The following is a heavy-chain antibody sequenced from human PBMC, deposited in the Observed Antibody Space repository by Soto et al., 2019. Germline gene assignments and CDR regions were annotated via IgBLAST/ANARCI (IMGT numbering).Heavy chain of an antibody. CDR1: GYTFTGYY. Sequence: ASVTVSCKASGYTFTGYYMHWVRQATGKGNERIRWINPNSGSTSDTQKVHGRVTMTRHTSISTAYMELSRLRSDDTAVYYCARDLRSSPSDYWGQGTLVTVSS. J-gene: IGHJ4*02. D-gene: IGHD6-6*01. V-gene: IGHV1-2*02. CDR3: ARDLRSSPSDY. CDR2: INPNSGST.